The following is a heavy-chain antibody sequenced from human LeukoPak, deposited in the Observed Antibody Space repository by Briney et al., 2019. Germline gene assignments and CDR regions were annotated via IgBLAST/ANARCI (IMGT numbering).Heavy chain of an antibody. D-gene: IGHD4-17*01. CDR1: GGSISRSSNY. V-gene: IGHV4-39*01. J-gene: IGHJ4*02. Sequence: SETLSLTCTVSGGSISRSSNYWGWIRQSPEKGLEWIGSIYFSGSTYYNPSLKSRVTISVDTSKNQFSLKLSSVTAADTAVYYCAILYGDSRRLFDYWGQGTLVTVSS. CDR2: IYFSGST. CDR3: AILYGDSRRLFDY.